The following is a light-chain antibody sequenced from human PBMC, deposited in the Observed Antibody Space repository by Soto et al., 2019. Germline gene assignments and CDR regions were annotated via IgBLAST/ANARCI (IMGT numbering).Light chain of an antibody. Sequence: QSALTQPPSASGSPGQSVTISCTGTSSDVGGYNYVSWYQQHPGKAPKLMIYEVSKRPSGVPDRFSGSKSGNTASLTVSGLQGEDEADYYCSSYAGSNFVVFGGGTKLTVL. CDR3: SSYAGSNFVV. V-gene: IGLV2-8*01. CDR2: EVS. CDR1: SSDVGGYNY. J-gene: IGLJ2*01.